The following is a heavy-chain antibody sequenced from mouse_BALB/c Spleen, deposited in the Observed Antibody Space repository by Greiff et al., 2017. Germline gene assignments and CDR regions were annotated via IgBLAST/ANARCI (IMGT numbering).Heavy chain of an antibody. J-gene: IGHJ3*01. CDR3: ARSRTGKGSWFAY. CDR2: IDPSDSYT. Sequence: QVQLQQPGAELVKPGASVKLSCKASGYTFTSYWMHWVKQRPGQGLEWIGEIDPSDSYTNYNQKFKGKATLTVDKSSSTAYMQLSSLTSEDSAVYYCARSRTGKGSWFAYWGQGTLVTVSA. CDR1: GYTFTSYW. D-gene: IGHD4-1*01. V-gene: IGHV1-69*02.